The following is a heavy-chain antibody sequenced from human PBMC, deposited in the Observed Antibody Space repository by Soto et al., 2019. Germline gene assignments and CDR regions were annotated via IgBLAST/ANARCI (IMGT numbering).Heavy chain of an antibody. D-gene: IGHD3-16*01. CDR3: SRFSDYVWGSSDY. J-gene: IGHJ4*02. V-gene: IGHV4-30-4*01. CDR1: GGSISSGDYY. Sequence: SETLSLTCTVSGGSISSGDYYWSWIRQPPGKGLEWIGYIYYSGSTYYNPSLKSRVTISVDTSKNQFSLKLSSVTAADTAVYYCSRFSDYVWGSSDYWGQGTLVTVSS. CDR2: IYYSGST.